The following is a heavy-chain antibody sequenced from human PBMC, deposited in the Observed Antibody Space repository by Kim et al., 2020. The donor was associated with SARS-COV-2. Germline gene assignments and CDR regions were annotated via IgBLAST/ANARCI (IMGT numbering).Heavy chain of an antibody. CDR1: GFTFSDHY. V-gene: IGHV3-72*01. D-gene: IGHD2-15*01. Sequence: GGSLRLSCAASGFTFSDHYMDWVRQAPGKGLEWVVRSKNKANSYTTEYAASVKGRFTISRDDSKNSVYLQMSSVKTEDTAVYYCGRVSRCGGGSCYDSWGQGIVVTVSS. J-gene: IGHJ5*01. CDR2: SKNKANSYTT. CDR3: GRVSRCGGGSCYDS.